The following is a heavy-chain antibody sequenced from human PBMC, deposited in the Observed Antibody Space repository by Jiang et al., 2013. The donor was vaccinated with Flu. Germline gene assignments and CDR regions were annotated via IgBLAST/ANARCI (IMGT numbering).Heavy chain of an antibody. CDR1: GFTFSRYF. J-gene: IGHJ4*01. CDR3: VTAYNYNKPDY. V-gene: IGHV3-74*03. CDR2: TNPDGSAT. D-gene: IGHD4-11*01. Sequence: VQLVESGGGLVHPGDSLRLSCAASGFTFSRYFMHWVRQAPGKGLVWVSRTNPDGSATMYADSVKGRFTVSRDNAKNTLYLQMSSLRVEDTAIYYCVTAYNYNKPDYW.